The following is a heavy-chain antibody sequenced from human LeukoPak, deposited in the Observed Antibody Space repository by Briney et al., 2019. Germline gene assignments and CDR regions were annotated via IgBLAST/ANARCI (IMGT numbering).Heavy chain of an antibody. CDR1: GGSISSYY. CDR2: IYYSGST. Sequence: SETLSLTCTVSGGSISSYYWSWIRQPPGKGLEWIGYIYYSGSTNYNPSRKSRVTISVDTSKNQFSLKLSSVTAADTAVYYCARGEKYNRFDPWGQGTLVTVSS. J-gene: IGHJ5*02. V-gene: IGHV4-59*01. CDR3: ARGEKYNRFDP.